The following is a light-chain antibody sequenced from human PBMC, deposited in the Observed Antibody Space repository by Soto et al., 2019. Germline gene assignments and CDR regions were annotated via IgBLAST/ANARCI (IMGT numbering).Light chain of an antibody. Sequence: DIQMTQSPSTLSVSVGDRFTITCRASQTISSWLAWYQQKPGKAPKLLIYKASTLKSGVPSRFSGSGSGTDFTLTISSLQRDDFAIYYCQQYNPYSRTFGQGTKVDIK. CDR1: QTISSW. V-gene: IGKV1-5*03. CDR2: KAS. CDR3: QQYNPYSRT. J-gene: IGKJ1*01.